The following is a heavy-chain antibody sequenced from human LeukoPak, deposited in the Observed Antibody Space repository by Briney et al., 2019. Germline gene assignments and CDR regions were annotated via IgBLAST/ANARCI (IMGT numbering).Heavy chain of an antibody. Sequence: GGSLRLSCAASGFTFSSYSMNWVRQAPGKGLEWVSSISSSSSYIYYADSVKGRFTISRGNAKNSLYLQMNSLRAEDTAVYYCARAFLGYCSGGSCYNAGYWGQGTLVTVSS. V-gene: IGHV3-21*01. CDR3: ARAFLGYCSGGSCYNAGY. CDR1: GFTFSSYS. J-gene: IGHJ4*02. CDR2: ISSSSSYI. D-gene: IGHD2-15*01.